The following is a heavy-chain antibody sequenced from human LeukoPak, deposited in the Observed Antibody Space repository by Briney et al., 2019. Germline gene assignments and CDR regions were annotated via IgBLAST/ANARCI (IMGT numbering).Heavy chain of an antibody. J-gene: IGHJ4*02. Sequence: VASVKVSCKASGYTFTGYYMHWVRQAPGQGLEWMGWINPNSGGTNYAQKFQGRVTVTRDTSISTAYMELSRLRSDDTAVCYCARERTLTSCYDYWGQGTLVTVSS. V-gene: IGHV1-2*02. CDR1: GYTFTGYY. CDR2: INPNSGGT. D-gene: IGHD2-15*01. CDR3: ARERTLTSCYDY.